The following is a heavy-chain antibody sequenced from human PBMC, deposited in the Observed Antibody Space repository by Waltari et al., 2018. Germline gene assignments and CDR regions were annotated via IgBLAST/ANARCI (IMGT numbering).Heavy chain of an antibody. V-gene: IGHV3-48*03. CDR2: ISSGASTI. CDR3: ARGEGGANEY. D-gene: IGHD1-26*01. J-gene: IGHJ4*01. CDR1: GFTFRNYE. Sequence: EVQLVESGGGLVQPGGSLRPLCAALGFTFRNYEMNWVRQAPGKGLEWVSYISSGASTIFYADSVKGRFTISRDNAKNSVYLEMNSLRADDTAIYYCARGEGGANEYWGQGTLVTVSS.